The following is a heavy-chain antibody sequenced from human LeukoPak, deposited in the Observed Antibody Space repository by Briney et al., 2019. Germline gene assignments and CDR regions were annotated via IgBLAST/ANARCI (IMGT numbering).Heavy chain of an antibody. V-gene: IGHV3-23*01. CDR2: ISGSDGST. D-gene: IGHD3-16*02. CDR3: AKDRWSDY. CDR1: GFTFSNYA. Sequence: GGSLRLSCTASGFTFSNYAMSWVRQAPGKGLEWVSTISGSDGSTYYADSVKGRFTISRDNSKNTLYLQMNSLRAEDTAVYYCAKDRWSDYWGQGTLVTVSS. J-gene: IGHJ4*02.